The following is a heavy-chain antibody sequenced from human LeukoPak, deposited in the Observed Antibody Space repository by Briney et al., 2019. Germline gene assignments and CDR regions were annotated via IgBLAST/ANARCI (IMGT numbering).Heavy chain of an antibody. Sequence: ASVKVSCKASGYTFTSYGISWVRQAPGQGLEWMGWISAYNGNTNYAQKLQGRVTMTTDTSTSTAYMELGSLRSDDTAVYYCAREGASYGDYAGYYYYYGMDVWGQGTTVTVSS. CDR3: AREGASYGDYAGYYYYYGMDV. CDR1: GYTFTSYG. CDR2: ISAYNGNT. V-gene: IGHV1-18*01. D-gene: IGHD4-17*01. J-gene: IGHJ6*02.